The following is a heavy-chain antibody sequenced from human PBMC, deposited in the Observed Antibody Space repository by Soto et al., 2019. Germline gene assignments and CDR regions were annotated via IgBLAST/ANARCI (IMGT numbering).Heavy chain of an antibody. V-gene: IGHV4-4*02. CDR3: ARSSPVVTAP. Sequence: SETLSLTCAVSGGSISISNWWSWVRQPPGKGLEWIGEIYHSGSTNYKPSLKSRVTISVDKSKNQISMKLSSVTAADMAVYYCARSSPVVTAPWGQGTLVTVSS. D-gene: IGHD2-21*02. CDR2: IYHSGST. J-gene: IGHJ5*02. CDR1: GGSISISNW.